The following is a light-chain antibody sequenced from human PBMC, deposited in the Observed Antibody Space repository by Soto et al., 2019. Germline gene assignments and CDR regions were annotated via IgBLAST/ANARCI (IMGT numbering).Light chain of an antibody. CDR2: EVN. CDR1: STDIGRYDL. Sequence: QSALTQPASVYGSPGQSITISCTGASTDIGRYDLVAWYQQDPGKAPKLMIYEVNKRPSGVSDRFSGSKSGNTASLTISGLQAEDEADYFCSSHAGRGSIIFGGGTKVTVL. V-gene: IGLV2-23*02. CDR3: SSHAGRGSII. J-gene: IGLJ2*01.